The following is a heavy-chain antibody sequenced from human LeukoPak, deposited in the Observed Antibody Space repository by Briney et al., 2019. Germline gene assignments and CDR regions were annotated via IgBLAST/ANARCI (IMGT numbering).Heavy chain of an antibody. Sequence: QPGRSLRLSCAASGFTFSGYGMHWVPQAPGKGLEWVAVIWYDGGNKYYADSVKGRFTISRDNSKNTLYLQMNSLRAEDTAVYYCAKSLYISSWYYDYWGQGTLVTVSS. CDR3: AKSLYISSWYYDY. CDR2: IWYDGGNK. CDR1: GFTFSGYG. V-gene: IGHV3-33*06. J-gene: IGHJ4*02. D-gene: IGHD6-13*01.